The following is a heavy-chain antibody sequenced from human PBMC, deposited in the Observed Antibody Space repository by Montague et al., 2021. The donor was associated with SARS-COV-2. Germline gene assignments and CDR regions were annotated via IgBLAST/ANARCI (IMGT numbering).Heavy chain of an antibody. Sequence: SETLSLTCTISGGSISSRSYYWGWIRQPPGKGLEWIGGIYYSGNTYYNPSLKSRVTISVDPFKNQFSLKLSSVTAADTAVYYCAVNSNYYYYYGMDVWGQGTTVTVSS. CDR2: IYYSGNT. V-gene: IGHV4-39*07. J-gene: IGHJ6*02. D-gene: IGHD4-11*01. CDR3: AVNSNYYYYYGMDV. CDR1: GGSISSRSYY.